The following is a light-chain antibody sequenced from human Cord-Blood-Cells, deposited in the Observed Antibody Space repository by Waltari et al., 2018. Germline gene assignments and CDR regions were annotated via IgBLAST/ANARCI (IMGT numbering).Light chain of an antibody. Sequence: IVLTQSPATLSLSPGERATLSCGASQSVSSSSLAWYQQKPGLAPRLLIYDASSRATGIPDRFSGRVSGTDFTLTISRLEPEDFAVYYCQQNGSSPPTFGQGTKVEIK. CDR2: DAS. CDR1: QSVSSSS. CDR3: QQNGSSPPT. V-gene: IGKV3D-20*01. J-gene: IGKJ1*01.